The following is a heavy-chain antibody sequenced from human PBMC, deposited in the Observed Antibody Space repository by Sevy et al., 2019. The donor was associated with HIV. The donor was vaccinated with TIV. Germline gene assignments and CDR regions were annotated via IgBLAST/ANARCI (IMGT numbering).Heavy chain of an antibody. CDR3: ARCGSSDDAFDI. Sequence: GGSLRLSCAASGFTFSSYEMNWVRQAPGKGLEWVSYISSSGSTIYYADSVKGRFTISRDNAKNSLYLQMNSLRAEDTAVYYCARCGSSDDAFDIWGQGTMVTVSS. CDR2: ISSSGSTI. J-gene: IGHJ3*02. D-gene: IGHD6-6*01. CDR1: GFTFSSYE. V-gene: IGHV3-48*03.